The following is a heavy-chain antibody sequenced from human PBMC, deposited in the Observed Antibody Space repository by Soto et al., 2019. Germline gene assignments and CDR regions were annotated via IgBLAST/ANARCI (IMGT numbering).Heavy chain of an antibody. CDR1: GYTFTSYG. CDR2: ISTSKGNT. CDR3: ATRSPAFDF. V-gene: IGHV1-18*01. J-gene: IGHJ4*02. Sequence: QVKLVQSGPEVKKPGASVKVSCKTSGYTFTSYGIAWVRQAPGQGLEWMGWISTSKGNTNYAQKFQGRVTMTTDTSTSTAYMDLRSLRSDDTAVYYCATRSPAFDFWGQGTLVTVSS.